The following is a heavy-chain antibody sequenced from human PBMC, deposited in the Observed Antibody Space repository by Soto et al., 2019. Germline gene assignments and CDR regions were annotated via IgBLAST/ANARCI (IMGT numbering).Heavy chain of an antibody. CDR3: ARSIVGSPDWFDP. V-gene: IGHV1-8*03. CDR2: MNPNSGNT. Sequence: KNRGASVKVSCKASGYTFTSYDITWVRQATGQGLEWMGWMNPNSGNTGYAQKFQGRVTITADESTSTAYMELSSLRSEDTAVYYCARSIVGSPDWFDPWGQGTLVTVSS. J-gene: IGHJ5*02. D-gene: IGHD1-26*01. CDR1: GYTFTSYD.